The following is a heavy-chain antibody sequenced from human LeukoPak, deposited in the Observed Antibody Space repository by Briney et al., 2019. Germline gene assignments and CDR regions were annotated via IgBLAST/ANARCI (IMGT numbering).Heavy chain of an antibody. CDR2: INPNSGGT. CDR1: GYTFTGYY. J-gene: IGHJ4*02. CDR3: ARDLEPERTYYDFWSGYYMGY. Sequence: ASVKVSCKASGYTFTGYYMHWVRQAPGQGLEWMGRINPNSGGTNYAQKFQGRVTMTRDTSINTAYMELSRLRSDDTAVYYCARDLEPERTYYDFWSGYYMGYWGQGTLVTVSS. V-gene: IGHV1-2*06. D-gene: IGHD3-3*01.